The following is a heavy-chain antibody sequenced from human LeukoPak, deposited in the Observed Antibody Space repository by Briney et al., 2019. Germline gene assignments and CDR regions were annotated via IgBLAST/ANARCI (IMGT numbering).Heavy chain of an antibody. CDR1: GFTFSSYA. CDR2: ISYDGSNK. J-gene: IGHJ4*02. Sequence: PGGSLRLSCAASGFTFSSYAMHWVRQAPGKGLEWVAVISYDGSNKYYADSVKGRFTISRDNSKSTLYLQMNSLRAEDTAVYYCARGRVHYDFWSGLIWGQGTLVTVSS. V-gene: IGHV3-30-3*01. D-gene: IGHD3-3*01. CDR3: ARGRVHYDFWSGLI.